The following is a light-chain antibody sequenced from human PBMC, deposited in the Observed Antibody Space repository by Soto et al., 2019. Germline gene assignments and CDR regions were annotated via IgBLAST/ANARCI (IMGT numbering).Light chain of an antibody. V-gene: IGKV1-6*01. CDR1: QGIRNE. J-gene: IGKJ2*01. Sequence: AIHMTQSPSSLSASVGDRVTITCRASQGIRNELAWYQQRPGTAPKVLISAASSLQTGVPSRFSGSGSGTDFTLTISSLQPEDFATYYCLQDFNYPYTFGQGTKQEIK. CDR2: AAS. CDR3: LQDFNYPYT.